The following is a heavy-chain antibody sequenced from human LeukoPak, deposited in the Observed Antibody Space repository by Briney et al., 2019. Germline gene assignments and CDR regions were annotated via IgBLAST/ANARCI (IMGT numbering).Heavy chain of an antibody. CDR2: IHYSGTT. Sequence: SETLSLTCTVSGGSISSSSFYWAWISQPPGKGLEWIATIHYSGTTYYNPSLNSRVTISIDTSKNQFSLKLSSVTAADTAVYYCARGVGSSWYGGWFDPWGQGTLVTVSS. CDR1: GGSISSSSFY. CDR3: ARGVGSSWYGGWFDP. J-gene: IGHJ5*02. V-gene: IGHV4-39*07. D-gene: IGHD6-13*01.